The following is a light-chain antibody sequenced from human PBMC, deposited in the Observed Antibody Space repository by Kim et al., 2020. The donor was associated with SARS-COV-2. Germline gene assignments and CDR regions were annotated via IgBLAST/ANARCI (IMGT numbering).Light chain of an antibody. CDR1: KVGDKY. Sequence: VAPGQKASITCSGDKVGDKYACWYQQKPGQSPVLVISQDNSRPAGIPERFSGSNSGNTATLTISGTQAMDEADYYCQAWDSSTAVFGGGTQLTVL. CDR2: QDN. CDR3: QAWDSSTAV. V-gene: IGLV3-1*01. J-gene: IGLJ2*01.